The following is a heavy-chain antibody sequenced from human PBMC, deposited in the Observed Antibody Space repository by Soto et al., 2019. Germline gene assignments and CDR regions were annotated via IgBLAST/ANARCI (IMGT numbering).Heavy chain of an antibody. J-gene: IGHJ3*02. V-gene: IGHV3-66*01. CDR3: ARRGYCSSTSCYSFDI. CDR1: GFTVSSNY. CDR2: IYSGGST. D-gene: IGHD2-2*01. Sequence: PGGSLRLSCAASGFTVSSNYMSWVRQAPGKGLEWVSVIYSGGSTYYADSVKGRFTISRDNSKNTLYLQMNSLRAEDTAVYYCARRGYCSSTSCYSFDIWGQGTMVTVS.